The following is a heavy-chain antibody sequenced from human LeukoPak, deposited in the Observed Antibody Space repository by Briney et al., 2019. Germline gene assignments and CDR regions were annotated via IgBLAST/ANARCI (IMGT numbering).Heavy chain of an antibody. CDR1: GFTFSNYG. J-gene: IGHJ4*02. Sequence: GRSLRLSCAASGFTFSNYGMHWVRQAPGKGLEWVAVISYEGKSQYYADSVKGRFTISRGNSRNTLFLQMNSLRSEDTAVYYCVKETDYYVSTNYDYWGQGTLVTVSS. CDR3: VKETDYYVSTNYDY. D-gene: IGHD3-10*01. V-gene: IGHV3-30*18. CDR2: ISYEGKSQ.